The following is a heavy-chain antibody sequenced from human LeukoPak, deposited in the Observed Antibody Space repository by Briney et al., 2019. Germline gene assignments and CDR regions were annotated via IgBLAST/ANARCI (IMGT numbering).Heavy chain of an antibody. J-gene: IGHJ4*02. V-gene: IGHV3-7*01. CDR2: INQDGSEG. CDR3: SRSLDY. Sequence: GGSLRLSCTASGFSFSDYWMDWVRQSPGKGMEWVANINQDGSEGYYADSVKGRFTISRDNAKNSLYLQMNKLRAEDTAVYYCSRSLDYWGQGALVTVSS. CDR1: GFSFSDYW.